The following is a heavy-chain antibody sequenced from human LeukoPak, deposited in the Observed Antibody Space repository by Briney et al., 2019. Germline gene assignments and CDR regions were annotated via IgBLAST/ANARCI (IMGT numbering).Heavy chain of an antibody. D-gene: IGHD3-10*01. Sequence: WVRQAPGKGLEWIGSIYYSGSTYYNPSLKSRVTISVDTSKNQFSLKLSSVTAADTAVYYCARDRPKRITMVRGVTPDYWGQGTLVTVSS. J-gene: IGHJ4*02. V-gene: IGHV4-39*07. CDR2: IYYSGST. CDR3: ARDRPKRITMVRGVTPDY.